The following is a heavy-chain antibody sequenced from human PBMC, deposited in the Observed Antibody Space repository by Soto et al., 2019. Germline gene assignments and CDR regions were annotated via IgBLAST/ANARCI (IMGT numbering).Heavy chain of an antibody. CDR3: AKGGRQWLVTSDFNY. V-gene: IGHV3-30*18. Sequence: VQLVESGGGVVQPGGSLRLSSAASGLTFSDYAMHWVRQAPGKGLEWVAVVSHDGRNTHYADSVKGRFTISRDSSKNTVSLEMTSLRAEDTAVYYCAKGGRQWLVTSDFNYWGQGALVTVSS. CDR1: GLTFSDYA. D-gene: IGHD6-19*01. J-gene: IGHJ4*02. CDR2: VSHDGRNT.